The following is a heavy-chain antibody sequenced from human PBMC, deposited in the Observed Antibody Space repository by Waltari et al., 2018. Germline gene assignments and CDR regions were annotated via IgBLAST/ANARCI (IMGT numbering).Heavy chain of an antibody. CDR1: GSTPPELS. J-gene: IGHJ6*02. Sequence: QVQLVQSGAEVKKPGASVKVSCKVSGSTPPELSIHWLRPAPGKGLGWMGGFDPEDGETIYAQKFQGRVTMTEDTSTDTAYMELSSLRSEDTAVYYCATRTPVIPNYYYYYGMDVWGQGTTVTVSS. CDR2: FDPEDGET. V-gene: IGHV1-24*01. D-gene: IGHD3-10*01. CDR3: ATRTPVIPNYYYYYGMDV.